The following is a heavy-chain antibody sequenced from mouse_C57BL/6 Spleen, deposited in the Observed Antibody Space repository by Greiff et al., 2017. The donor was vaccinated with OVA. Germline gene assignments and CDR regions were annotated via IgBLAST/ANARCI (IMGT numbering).Heavy chain of an antibody. J-gene: IGHJ1*03. CDR2: ISNGGGST. CDR1: GFTFSDYY. CDR3: ARHSVLRPWYFDV. V-gene: IGHV5-12*01. Sequence: EVKLVESGGGLVQPGGSLKLSCAASGFTFSDYYMYWVRQTPEKRLEWVAYISNGGGSTYYPDTVKGRFTISRDNAKNTLYLQMSRLKSEDTAMYYCARHSVLRPWYFDVWGTGTTVTVSS.